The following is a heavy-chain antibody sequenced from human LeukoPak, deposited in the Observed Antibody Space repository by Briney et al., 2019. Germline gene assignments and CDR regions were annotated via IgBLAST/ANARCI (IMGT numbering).Heavy chain of an antibody. J-gene: IGHJ4*02. CDR2: ISSSGSTI. V-gene: IGHV3-11*01. D-gene: IGHD3-3*01. CDR3: ARDRLRIFGVVTYMFDY. CDR1: GFTFSDYY. Sequence: PGGSLRLSCAGSGFTFSDYYLSWIGQAPGKGLEWVSYISSSGSTIYYADSVKGRFTISRDNAKNSLYLQMNSLRAEDTAVYYCARDRLRIFGVVTYMFDYWGQGTLVTVSS.